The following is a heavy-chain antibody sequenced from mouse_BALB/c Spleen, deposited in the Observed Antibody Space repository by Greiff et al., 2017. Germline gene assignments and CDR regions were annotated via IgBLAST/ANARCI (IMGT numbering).Heavy chain of an antibody. J-gene: IGHJ1*01. Sequence: QVQLQQPGAELVKPGASVKLSCKASGYTFTSYWMHWVRQRPGQGLEWIGEINPSNGRTNYNEKFKSKATLTVDKSSSTAYMQLSSLTSEDSAVYYCERQDYDGYFDVWGAGTTVTVSS. CDR1: GYTFTSYW. V-gene: IGHV1S81*02. D-gene: IGHD2-4*01. CDR3: ERQDYDGYFDV. CDR2: INPSNGRT.